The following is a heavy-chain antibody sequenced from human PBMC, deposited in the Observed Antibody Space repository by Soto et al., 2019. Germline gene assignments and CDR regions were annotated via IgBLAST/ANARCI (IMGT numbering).Heavy chain of an antibody. J-gene: IGHJ3*02. D-gene: IGHD4-17*01. CDR2: IYYSGST. Sequence: QVQLQESGPGLVKPSQTLSLTCTVSGGSISSGGYYWSWIRQHPGKGLEWIGYIYYSGSTYYNPSLKSRVTISVDTSKNQCALKLSSVTAADTAVYYCARVSPYGDYSDAFDIWGQGTMVTVSS. V-gene: IGHV4-31*03. CDR1: GGSISSGGYY. CDR3: ARVSPYGDYSDAFDI.